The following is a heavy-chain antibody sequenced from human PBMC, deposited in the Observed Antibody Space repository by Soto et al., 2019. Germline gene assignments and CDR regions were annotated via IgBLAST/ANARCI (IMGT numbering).Heavy chain of an antibody. CDR2: ISSSGTYI. Sequence: GGSLRLSCEASGFTFNDYSMDWVRQAPEKGLEWVSSISSSGTYIYYADSVKGRFAISRDNANNVMYLQMDTLRAEDTAVYYCVRAGHVFDVHYYGMDLWGQGTTVTLSS. V-gene: IGHV3-21*01. CDR3: VRAGHVFDVHYYGMDL. CDR1: GFTFNDYS. J-gene: IGHJ6*02. D-gene: IGHD3-10*01.